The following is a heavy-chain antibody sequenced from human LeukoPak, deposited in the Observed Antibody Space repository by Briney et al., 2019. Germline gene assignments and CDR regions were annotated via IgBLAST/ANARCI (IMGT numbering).Heavy chain of an antibody. D-gene: IGHD3-22*01. Sequence: GGSLRLSCAASGFTVSSNYMSWVRQAPGKGLEWVSVIYSGGSTYYADSVKGRFTISRDNSKNTLYLQMNSLRAEDTAVYYCARARGYYDSSGNPDYWGQGTLVTVSS. V-gene: IGHV3-66*01. CDR2: IYSGGST. CDR3: ARARGYYDSSGNPDY. J-gene: IGHJ4*02. CDR1: GFTVSSNY.